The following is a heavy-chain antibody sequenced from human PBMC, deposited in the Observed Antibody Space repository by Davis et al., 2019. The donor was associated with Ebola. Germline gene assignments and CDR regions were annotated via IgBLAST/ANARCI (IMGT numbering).Heavy chain of an antibody. CDR1: GFTFSGSA. D-gene: IGHD2-15*01. J-gene: IGHJ6*02. CDR3: TRRVDIVVVVAAKHYYYGMDV. CDR2: LRSKANSYAP. Sequence: GESLKISCAASGFTFSGSAMHWVRQAPGQGLEWVGRLRSKANSYAPAYAASVKGRFTIARDDSKNTAYLQMNSLKTEDTAVYYCTRRVDIVVVVAAKHYYYGMDVWGRGTTVTVSS. V-gene: IGHV3-73*01.